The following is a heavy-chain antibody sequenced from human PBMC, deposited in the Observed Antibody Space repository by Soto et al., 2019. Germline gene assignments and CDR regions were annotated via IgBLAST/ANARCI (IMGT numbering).Heavy chain of an antibody. CDR1: GFTFSSYG. V-gene: IGHV3-23*01. J-gene: IGHJ4*02. CDR2: ISGTGGST. D-gene: IGHD2-15*01. Sequence: EVRLLESGGDLVQPGGSLRLYCAASGFTFSSYGMSWVRQAPGKGLEWVSGISGTGGSTYYADSVKGRFTISRDNSKNTLFLQMDSLRAEDTAVYYCARKSDCSGGSCPYYFDYWGQGTLVTVSS. CDR3: ARKSDCSGGSCPYYFDY.